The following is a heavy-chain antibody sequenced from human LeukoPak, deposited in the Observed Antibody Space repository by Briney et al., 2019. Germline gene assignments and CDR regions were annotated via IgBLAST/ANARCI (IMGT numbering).Heavy chain of an antibody. CDR3: ARGLYSSSWYDFREGLDY. CDR1: GGSISSYY. J-gene: IGHJ4*02. Sequence: SETLSLTCTVSGGSISSYYWSWIRQPPGKGLEWIGYIYYSGSTNYNPSLKSRVTISVKTSKNQFSLKLSSVTAADTAVYYCARGLYSSSWYDFREGLDYWGQGTLVTVSS. V-gene: IGHV4-59*01. D-gene: IGHD6-13*01. CDR2: IYYSGST.